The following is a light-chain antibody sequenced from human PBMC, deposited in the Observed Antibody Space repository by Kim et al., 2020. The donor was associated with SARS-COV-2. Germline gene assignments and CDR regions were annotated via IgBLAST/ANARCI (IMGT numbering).Light chain of an antibody. CDR2: ATS. CDR3: QQCQTTPLT. V-gene: IGKV3-20*01. CDR1: QSVSTAY. Sequence: EIVMTQSPATLSVSPGERATLSCRASQSVSTAYLVWYQQKVGQAPRLLLYATSSRASGVPDRFSGSGSETDFSLTISGLEPDDFAVYYCQQCQTTPLTFGGGTKVDIK. J-gene: IGKJ4*01.